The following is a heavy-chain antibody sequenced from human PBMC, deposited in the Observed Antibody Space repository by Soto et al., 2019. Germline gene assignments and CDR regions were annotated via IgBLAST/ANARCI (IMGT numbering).Heavy chain of an antibody. Sequence: ASVKVSCKASGYTFTGYYMHWVRQAPGQGLEWMGWINPNSGGTNYAQKFQGRVTMTRDTSISTAYMELGRLRSDDTAVYYCARDPPRRPGIAVAGSDYWGQGTLVTVSS. CDR1: GYTFTGYY. J-gene: IGHJ4*02. CDR3: ARDPPRRPGIAVAGSDY. V-gene: IGHV1-2*02. D-gene: IGHD6-19*01. CDR2: INPNSGGT.